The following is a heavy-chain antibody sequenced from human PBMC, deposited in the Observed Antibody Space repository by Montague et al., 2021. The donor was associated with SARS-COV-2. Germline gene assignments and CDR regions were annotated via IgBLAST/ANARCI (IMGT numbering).Heavy chain of an antibody. CDR3: TRGIDSYKTGY. CDR2: LFHIDTA. J-gene: IGHJ4*02. V-gene: IGHV4-61*01. D-gene: IGHD6-13*01. CDR1: DGSVISTYPH. Sequence: TLSLTCTVSDGSVISTYPHWHWVRQSPGRGLEWIGGYLFHIDTADYNASLRSRVTISADTSKNQFSLKLTSVTAADTAVYYCTRGIDSYKTGYWGQGIQVTVSS.